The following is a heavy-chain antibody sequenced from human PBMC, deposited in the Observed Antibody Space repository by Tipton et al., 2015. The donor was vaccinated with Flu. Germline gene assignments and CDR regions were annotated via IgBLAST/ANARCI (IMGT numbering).Heavy chain of an antibody. CDR1: GGSLSSYY. CDR3: ARDDRVVVVPAAMGFLYGMDV. CDR2: IYTSGGT. D-gene: IGHD2-2*01. J-gene: IGHJ6*02. V-gene: IGHV4-4*07. Sequence: TLSLTCTVSGGSLSSYYWSWIRKPAGKGLEWIGRIYTSGGTKFNPSLRGRLTMSVDASKKEFSLKLSSVTAADTAVYYCARDDRVVVVPAAMGFLYGMDVWCQGTTVTVSS.